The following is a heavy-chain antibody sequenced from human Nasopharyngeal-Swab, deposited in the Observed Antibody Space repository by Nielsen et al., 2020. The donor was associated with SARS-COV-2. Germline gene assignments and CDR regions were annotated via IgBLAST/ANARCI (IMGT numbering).Heavy chain of an antibody. D-gene: IGHD1-26*01. V-gene: IGHV3-69-1*02. CDR2: ITSGNSV. J-gene: IGHJ5*01. CDR1: GFTFSPYT. CDR3: ARGGSWFDS. Sequence: ETLSLTCATSGFTFSPYTMTWVRQAPGKGLQWISYITSGNSVQYADSVRGRFTISRDNAKNSLYLQMNSLRGDDTAIYYCARGGSWFDSWGPGTLVTVSS.